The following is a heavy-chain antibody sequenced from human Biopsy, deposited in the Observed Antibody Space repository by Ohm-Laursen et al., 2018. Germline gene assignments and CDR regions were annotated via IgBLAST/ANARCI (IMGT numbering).Heavy chain of an antibody. CDR3: ALAAAQTVTHFDY. Sequence: SLRLSCTASVFTFSSYAMTWFRQAPGKGLEWVSTISGNSDIIYDTDSVKGRFTISRDNSKNTLYLQMNSLRADDTAVYYCALAAAQTVTHFDYWGQGTLVTVSS. V-gene: IGHV3-23*01. CDR1: VFTFSSYA. CDR2: ISGNSDII. J-gene: IGHJ4*02. D-gene: IGHD4-17*01.